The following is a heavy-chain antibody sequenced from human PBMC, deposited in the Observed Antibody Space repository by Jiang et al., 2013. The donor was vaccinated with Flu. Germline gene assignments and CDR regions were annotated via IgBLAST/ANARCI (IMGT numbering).Heavy chain of an antibody. CDR1: GFSINSDYY. D-gene: IGHD3-9*01. CDR3: ARHGETYSDILTGSSWFDP. Sequence: SGSGLVKPSETLSLTCGVAGFSINSDYYWGWVRQPPGKGLEWIGSMYHSGITYYNPSLKNRVTISVDTSKNQFSLSLSSVTAADTAIYYCARHGETYSDILTGSSWFDPWGQGTLVTVSS. CDR2: MYHSGIT. V-gene: IGHV4-38-2*01. J-gene: IGHJ5*02.